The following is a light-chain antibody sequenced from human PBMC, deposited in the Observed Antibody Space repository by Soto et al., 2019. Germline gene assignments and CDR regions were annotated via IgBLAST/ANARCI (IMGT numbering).Light chain of an antibody. CDR3: QQYNSHST. J-gene: IGKJ1*01. CDR2: KAS. V-gene: IGKV1-5*03. CDR1: HKILNW. Sequence: DIQMTQSPSSLSASVGDTVTISCRASHKILNWLAWYQQKPGKAPKLLIYKASSLQSGVPSRLRGGGSGTEFTLTINSLQPDDFATYYCQQYNSHSTFGQGTKVEI.